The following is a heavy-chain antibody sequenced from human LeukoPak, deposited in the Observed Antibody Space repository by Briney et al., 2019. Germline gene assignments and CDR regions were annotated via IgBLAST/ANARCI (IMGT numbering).Heavy chain of an antibody. J-gene: IGHJ4*02. CDR3: AKIVHYYDSSGYYS. CDR2: IRYDGSNK. V-gene: IGHV3-30*02. D-gene: IGHD3-22*01. Sequence: GGSLRLSCAASGFTFSSYGMHWVRQAPGKGLEGVAFIRYDGSNKYYADSVKGRFTISRDNSKNTLYLQMNSPRAEDTAVYYCAKIVHYYDSSGYYSWGQGTLVTVSS. CDR1: GFTFSSYG.